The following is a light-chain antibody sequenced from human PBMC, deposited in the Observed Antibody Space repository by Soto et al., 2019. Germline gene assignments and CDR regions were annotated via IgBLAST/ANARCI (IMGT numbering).Light chain of an antibody. V-gene: IGKV3-20*01. Sequence: EIVLTQSPGTLSLSPGERATLSCRASQSVSSSYLAWYRQKPGQAPRLLIYGASSRATRIPARVSGSGSGKDFTLNISRLEPEDFAVYYCQQYGSSPCTFGQGTKLEIK. J-gene: IGKJ2*02. CDR2: GAS. CDR1: QSVSSSY. CDR3: QQYGSSPCT.